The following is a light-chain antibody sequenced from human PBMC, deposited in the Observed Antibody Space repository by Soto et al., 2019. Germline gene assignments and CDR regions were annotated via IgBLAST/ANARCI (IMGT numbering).Light chain of an antibody. V-gene: IGKV3-15*01. CDR2: GAS. CDR1: QSINSE. J-gene: IGKJ2*01. Sequence: EIVMTHSPATLSLSPGERAALSCRASQSINSELAWYQQKPGQPPRLLIYGASTRATGVPARFTGSESGSEFTLTSSGLQSEDFAVYYCQQGHNWPLTFGQGTRLEI. CDR3: QQGHNWPLT.